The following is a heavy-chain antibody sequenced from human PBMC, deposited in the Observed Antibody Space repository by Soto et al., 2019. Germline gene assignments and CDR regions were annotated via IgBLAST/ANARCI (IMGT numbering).Heavy chain of an antibody. CDR1: GFTFNIYA. CDR2: ISGSGDST. J-gene: IGHJ4*02. D-gene: IGHD3-10*01. CDR3: AKRLWFGPPVDN. Sequence: GASLRLSCAASGFTFNIYAMSWVRQAPGKGLEWVSAISGSGDSTYYADSVKGRFTISRDNSKNTLYLQMNSLRGEDTAVYYCAKRLWFGPPVDNWGEGTLVTVSS. V-gene: IGHV3-23*01.